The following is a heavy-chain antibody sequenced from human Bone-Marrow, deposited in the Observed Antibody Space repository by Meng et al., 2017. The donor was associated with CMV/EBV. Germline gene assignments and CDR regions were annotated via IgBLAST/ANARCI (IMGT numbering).Heavy chain of an antibody. J-gene: IGHJ4*02. CDR1: GFPFSSYG. V-gene: IGHV3-30*02. CDR2: IRYDGSNK. Sequence: GESLHISCVASGFPFSSYGMHWVRPAPGKGLEWVAFIRYDGSNKYYTDSVKGRFTISRDNSKNTLYLQMNSLRAEDTAVYYCAKDRWAYSSSSRNGGYFDYWGQGTLVTVSS. CDR3: AKDRWAYSSSSRNGGYFDY. D-gene: IGHD6-6*01.